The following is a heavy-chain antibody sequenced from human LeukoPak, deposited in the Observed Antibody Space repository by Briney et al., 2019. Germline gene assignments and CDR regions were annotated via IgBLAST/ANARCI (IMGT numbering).Heavy chain of an antibody. V-gene: IGHV3-21*01. CDR1: GFTLSSNS. D-gene: IGHD6-13*01. J-gene: IGHJ4*02. CDR3: AREGSSWYDELY. Sequence: GGSLRLSCAASGFTLSSNSMAWVRQAPGKGLEWVSSISSGSTYKYYADSVKGRFTISRDNAKNSLYLQMNSLRAEDAAVYYCAREGSSWYDELYWGQGTLVTVSS. CDR2: ISSGSTYK.